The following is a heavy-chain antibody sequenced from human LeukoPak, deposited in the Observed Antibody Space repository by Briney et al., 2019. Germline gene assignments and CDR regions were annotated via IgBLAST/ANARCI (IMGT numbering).Heavy chain of an antibody. V-gene: IGHV3-30*02. CDR2: IRYDGSNK. CDR3: AKAGTRGAYFDY. J-gene: IGHJ4*02. Sequence: SGGSLRLSCAASGFTFSSYGMQWVRQAPGKGLEWVAFIRYDGSNKYYADSVKGRFTISRDNSKNTLYLQMNSLRAEDTAVYYCAKAGTRGAYFDYWGQGTLVTVSS. D-gene: IGHD1-1*01. CDR1: GFTFSSYG.